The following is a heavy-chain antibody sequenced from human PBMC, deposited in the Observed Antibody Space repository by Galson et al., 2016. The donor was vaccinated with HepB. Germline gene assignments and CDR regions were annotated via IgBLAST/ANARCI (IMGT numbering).Heavy chain of an antibody. D-gene: IGHD3-16*01. CDR3: ARDRGGRGDYGMDV. J-gene: IGHJ6*02. CDR1: GFTFSSYD. V-gene: IGHV3-13*01. CDR2: IGTAGDT. Sequence: SLRLSCAASGFTFSSYDMHWVRQAPGKGLEWVSAIGTAGDTYYPGSVKGRFTISRENAKNSLYLRMNSLRAGDTAVYYCARDRGGRGDYGMDVWGQGTTVTVSS.